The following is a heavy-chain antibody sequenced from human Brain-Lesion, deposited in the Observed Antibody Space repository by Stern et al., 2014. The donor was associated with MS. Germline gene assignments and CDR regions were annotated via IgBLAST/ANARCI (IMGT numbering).Heavy chain of an antibody. CDR1: GFTFSNYW. J-gene: IGHJ5*01. V-gene: IGHV3-74*02. D-gene: IGHD3-10*01. CDR3: ARGERWFDS. Sequence: VQLVESGGGLVQPGGSLRLSCAASGFTFSNYWMHWVRQAPVQGLVWVSRVNNDGRRTSYADSVKGRFTMSRDNAKNTLYLQMNSLRVEDTAIYYCARGERWFDSWGQGTLVTVSS. CDR2: VNNDGRRT.